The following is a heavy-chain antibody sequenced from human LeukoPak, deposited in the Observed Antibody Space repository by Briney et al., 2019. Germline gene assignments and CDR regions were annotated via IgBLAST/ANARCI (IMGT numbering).Heavy chain of an antibody. Sequence: SVKVSCKASGGTFSSYAISWVRQAPGQGLEWMGRIIPILGIANYAQKFQGRVTMTRDTSISTAYMELSRLRSDDTAVYYCARVTSEYNWFDPWGQGTLVTVSS. V-gene: IGHV1-69*04. J-gene: IGHJ5*02. CDR2: IIPILGIA. D-gene: IGHD4-17*01. CDR1: GGTFSSYA. CDR3: ARVTSEYNWFDP.